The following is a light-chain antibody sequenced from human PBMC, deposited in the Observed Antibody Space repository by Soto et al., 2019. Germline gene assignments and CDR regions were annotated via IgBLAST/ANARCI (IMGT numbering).Light chain of an antibody. V-gene: IGKV1-39*01. CDR3: QQSHSTPLT. Sequence: DIQMTQSPSPLSASVGDRVTITCRASQSISNYLNWYRQKPGTAPKLLIYTASSLQSGVPSRFSGSGSGTDFTLTISSLQPEDFATYYCQQSHSTPLTFGGGTKVDIK. CDR1: QSISNY. CDR2: TAS. J-gene: IGKJ4*01.